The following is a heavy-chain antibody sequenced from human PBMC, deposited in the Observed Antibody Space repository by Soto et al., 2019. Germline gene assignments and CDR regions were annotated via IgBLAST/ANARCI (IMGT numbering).Heavy chain of an antibody. CDR2: VYYSVST. Sequence: PSETLSLTYTVSGGSVSSSSYYWGWVRQPPGKGLEWIGSVYYSVSTYYNTSLESRVTISVDKSKNHFSLKLMSLSAADTAVYYCGRLEGMATISYYFDYWGQGALVTVSS. J-gene: IGHJ4*02. CDR1: GGSVSSSSYY. D-gene: IGHD1-1*01. CDR3: GRLEGMATISYYFDY. V-gene: IGHV4-39*02.